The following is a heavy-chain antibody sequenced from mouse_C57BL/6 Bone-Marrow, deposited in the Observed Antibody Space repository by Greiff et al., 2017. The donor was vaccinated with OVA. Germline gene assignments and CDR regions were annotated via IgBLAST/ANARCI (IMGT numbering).Heavy chain of an antibody. CDR1: GYTFTSYW. D-gene: IGHD1-1*01. V-gene: IGHV1-64*01. Sequence: VQLQQSGAELVKPGASVKLSCKASGYTFTSYWMHWVKQRPGQGLEWIGMIHPNSGSTNYNEKFKSKATLTVDKSSSTAYMQLSSLTSEDSAVYYCARGRYGSSFDYWGQGTTLTVSS. J-gene: IGHJ2*01. CDR2: IHPNSGST. CDR3: ARGRYGSSFDY.